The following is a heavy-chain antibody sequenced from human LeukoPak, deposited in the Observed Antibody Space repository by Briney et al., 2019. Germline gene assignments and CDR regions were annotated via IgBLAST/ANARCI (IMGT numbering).Heavy chain of an antibody. CDR1: GFTFSSYS. CDR2: ISSSSSYI. J-gene: IGHJ3*02. CDR3: ARDGDYYDSSGSPHDALDI. D-gene: IGHD3-22*01. V-gene: IGHV3-21*01. Sequence: GGSLRLSCAASGFTFSSYSMNWVRQAPGKGLEWVSSISSSSSYIYYADSVKGRFTISRDNAKNSLYLQMNSLRAEDTAVYYCARDGDYYDSSGSPHDALDIWGQGTMVTVSS.